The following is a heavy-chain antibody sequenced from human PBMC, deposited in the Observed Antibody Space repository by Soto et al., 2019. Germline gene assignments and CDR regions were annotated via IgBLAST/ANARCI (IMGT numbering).Heavy chain of an antibody. Sequence: QLQLQESGPGLVKPSETLSLTCTVSGGSISSSSYYWGWIRQPPGKGLEWIRSIYYSGSTYYNPSLKSRVTISVDTSKNQFSLKLSSVTAADTAVYYCARYLGYSGYDYYWGQGTLVTVSS. J-gene: IGHJ4*02. CDR3: ARYLGYSGYDYY. D-gene: IGHD5-12*01. V-gene: IGHV4-39*01. CDR1: GGSISSSSYY. CDR2: IYYSGST.